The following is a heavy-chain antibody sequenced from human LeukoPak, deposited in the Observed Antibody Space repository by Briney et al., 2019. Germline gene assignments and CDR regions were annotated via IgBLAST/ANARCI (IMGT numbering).Heavy chain of an antibody. Sequence: SETLSLTCTVSGGFISSYYWSSVLQPPGKGLEWIGYIYYSGSTSYNPSLKSRVTMSADTSKDQFSLRLSSVTAADTAVYYCARRGAYSGNDLAWYFDLWGRGTLVTVSS. CDR3: ARRGAYSGNDLAWYFDL. V-gene: IGHV4-59*08. J-gene: IGHJ2*01. CDR1: GGFISSYY. D-gene: IGHD5-12*01. CDR2: IYYSGST.